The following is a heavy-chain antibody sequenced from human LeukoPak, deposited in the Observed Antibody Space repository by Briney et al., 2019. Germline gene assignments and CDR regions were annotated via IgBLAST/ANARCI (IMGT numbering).Heavy chain of an antibody. D-gene: IGHD4-17*01. CDR3: AREGYGDYAWYFDL. Sequence: GASVKVSCKASGYTFTRYGISWVRQAPGQGLEWMGWISAYNGNTKYAQKLQGRVTMTTDTSTSTAYMELRSLRSDDTAVYYCAREGYGDYAWYFDLWGRGTLVTVSS. J-gene: IGHJ2*01. V-gene: IGHV1-18*01. CDR2: ISAYNGNT. CDR1: GYTFTRYG.